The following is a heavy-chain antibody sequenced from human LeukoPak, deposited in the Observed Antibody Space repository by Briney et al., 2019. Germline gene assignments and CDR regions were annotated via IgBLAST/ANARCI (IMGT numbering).Heavy chain of an antibody. D-gene: IGHD2-15*01. CDR1: GYTFTSYG. CDR2: ISAYNGNT. CDR3: ARGADIVVVVAAPDDAFDI. J-gene: IGHJ3*02. Sequence: ASVKVSCKASGYTFTSYGISWVRQAPGQGLEWMGWISAYNGNTNYAQKLQGRVTMTTDTSTSTAYMELRSLRSDDPAVYYCARGADIVVVVAAPDDAFDIWGQGTMVTVSS. V-gene: IGHV1-18*01.